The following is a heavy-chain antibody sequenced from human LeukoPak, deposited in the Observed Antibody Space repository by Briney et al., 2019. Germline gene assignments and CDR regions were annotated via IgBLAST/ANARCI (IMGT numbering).Heavy chain of an antibody. CDR3: AKSRVGYVALDY. D-gene: IGHD5-12*01. Sequence: GGSLRLSCAASGFTFSGYAMSWVRQAPGKGLEWVSAISGSGGSTYYADSVKGRFTISRDNSKNTLYLQMNSLRAEDTAVYYCAKSRVGYVALDYWVQGTLVTVSS. V-gene: IGHV3-23*01. CDR2: ISGSGGST. CDR1: GFTFSGYA. J-gene: IGHJ4*02.